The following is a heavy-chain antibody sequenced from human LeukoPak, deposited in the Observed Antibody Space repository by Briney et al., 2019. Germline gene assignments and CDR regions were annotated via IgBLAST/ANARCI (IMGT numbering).Heavy chain of an antibody. J-gene: IGHJ6*02. CDR2: TYYRSKWYH. Sequence: SQTLSLTCAISGDSVSSKSAAWNWIRQSPSRGLEWLGRTYYRSKWYHEYAVSVKSRITINPDTSKNQFSLKLSSVTAADTAVYYCARGHIVLMVYAPYYYYGMDVWGQGTTVTVSS. D-gene: IGHD2-8*01. CDR1: GDSVSSKSAA. CDR3: ARGHIVLMVYAPYYYYGMDV. V-gene: IGHV6-1*01.